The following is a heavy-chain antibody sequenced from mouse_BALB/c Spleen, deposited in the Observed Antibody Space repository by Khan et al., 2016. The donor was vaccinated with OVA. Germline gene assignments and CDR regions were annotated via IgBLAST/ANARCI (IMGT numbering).Heavy chain of an antibody. CDR2: ISSGGDYT. CDR3: ASHLTGSFAY. Sequence: DVQLVESGGDLVKPGGSLKLSCAASGFIFSSYSMSWVRQTPDKRLEWVATISSGGDYTYYPDNVKGRFTISSDNAKNTLYLQMNSLKSEDTAMYYWASHLTGSFAYWGQGTLVTVSA. D-gene: IGHD4-1*01. J-gene: IGHJ3*01. CDR1: GFIFSSYS. V-gene: IGHV5-6*01.